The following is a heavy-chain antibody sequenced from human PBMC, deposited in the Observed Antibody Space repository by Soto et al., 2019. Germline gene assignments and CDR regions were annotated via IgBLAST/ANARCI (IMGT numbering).Heavy chain of an antibody. CDR1: GFPFVNFA. D-gene: IGHD2-8*01. Sequence: GGSLRLSCAASGFPFVNFAMSWVRQAPGKGLEWVSSIDRSGDITFYAGSVKDRFSISRDNSRNTLFLLMNNLRADDSAMYYCARHLYDYLDYWGQGTLVTVSS. CDR3: ARHLYDYLDY. J-gene: IGHJ4*02. CDR2: IDRSGDIT. V-gene: IGHV3-23*01.